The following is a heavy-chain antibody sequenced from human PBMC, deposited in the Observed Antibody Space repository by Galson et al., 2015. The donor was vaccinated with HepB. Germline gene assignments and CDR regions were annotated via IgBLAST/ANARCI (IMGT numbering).Heavy chain of an antibody. CDR1: GFTVNSHY. Sequence: SLRLSCAASGFTVNSHYMNWVRQAPGKGLEWVSVIYSGGTTFYADSVKGRFTISRDNSKNTLFLQMNSLRAADTAVYYCARGEGSGSYYTTYFVYWGQGTLVTVSS. V-gene: IGHV3-66*01. CDR2: IYSGGTT. CDR3: ARGEGSGSYYTTYFVY. D-gene: IGHD3-10*01. J-gene: IGHJ4*02.